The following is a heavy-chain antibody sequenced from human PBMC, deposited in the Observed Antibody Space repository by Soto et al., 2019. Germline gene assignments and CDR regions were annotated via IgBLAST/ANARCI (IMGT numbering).Heavy chain of an antibody. CDR1: GGSISSYY. V-gene: IGHV4-59*01. Sequence: SETLSLTCTVSGGSISSYYWSWIRQPPGKGLEWIGYIYYSGSTNYNPSLKSRVTISVDTSKNQFSLKLSSVTAADTAVYYCARDRREDDYDILTGYYAVSIGFDPWGQGTLVTVSS. CDR3: ARDRREDDYDILTGYYAVSIGFDP. D-gene: IGHD3-9*01. J-gene: IGHJ5*02. CDR2: IYYSGST.